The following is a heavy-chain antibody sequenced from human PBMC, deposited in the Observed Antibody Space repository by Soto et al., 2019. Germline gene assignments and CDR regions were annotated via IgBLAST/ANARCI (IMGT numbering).Heavy chain of an antibody. V-gene: IGHV3-21*06. D-gene: IGHD4-17*01. J-gene: IGHJ4*02. CDR1: GFTFSTYS. Sequence: GGSLRLSCAASGFTFSTYSMNWVRQAPGKGLEWVSSISRSSKSIYYADSVKGRFTISRDSAKNSLYLHMNSLRVEDTAAYYCGRHKSYGYSRFYYWGQGTLVTVSS. CDR2: ISRSSKSI. CDR3: GRHKSYGYSRFYY.